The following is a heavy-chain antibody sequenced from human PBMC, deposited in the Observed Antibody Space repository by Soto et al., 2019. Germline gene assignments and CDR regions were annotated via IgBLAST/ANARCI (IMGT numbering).Heavy chain of an antibody. CDR2: MNPNSGNT. Sequence: ASVKVSCKASGYTFTSYDINWVRQATGQGLEWMGWMNPNSGNTGYAQKLQGKVTITRNTSISTAYKKQSSLRSEDTAVFYCARDSSSWYEGNWFDPWGQGTLVTVSS. D-gene: IGHD6-13*01. J-gene: IGHJ5*02. CDR3: ARDSSSWYEGNWFDP. CDR1: GYTFTSYD. V-gene: IGHV1-8*01.